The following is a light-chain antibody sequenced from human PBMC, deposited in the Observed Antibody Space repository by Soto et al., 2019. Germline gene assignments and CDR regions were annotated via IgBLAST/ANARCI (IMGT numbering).Light chain of an antibody. V-gene: IGKV3-15*01. CDR3: QQYNKWPRT. CDR1: QSVSSN. Sequence: EIVMTQSPATLSVSPGERATLSCRASQSVSSNLAWYQQKPGQAPRLLIYGASTRATGIPARFSGSGSGTEFTLTISSLQSADFAVYYCQQYNKWPRTVGQGTKGDIK. J-gene: IGKJ1*01. CDR2: GAS.